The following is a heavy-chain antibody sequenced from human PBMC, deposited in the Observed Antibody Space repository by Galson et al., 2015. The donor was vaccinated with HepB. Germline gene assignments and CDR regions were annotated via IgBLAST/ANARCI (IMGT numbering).Heavy chain of an antibody. CDR3: AKDGAFWNGYCDS. D-gene: IGHD3-3*01. V-gene: IGHV3-30*18. Sequence: SLRLSCAASGFTFSTYGMHWVRQAPGRGLEWVAIVSYDGSKKYYADSVKGRFTISRDNPKKTLYLQMDSLRADDTAVYYCAKDGAFWNGYCDSWGQGTLVTVSS. CDR2: VSYDGSKK. J-gene: IGHJ4*02. CDR1: GFTFSTYG.